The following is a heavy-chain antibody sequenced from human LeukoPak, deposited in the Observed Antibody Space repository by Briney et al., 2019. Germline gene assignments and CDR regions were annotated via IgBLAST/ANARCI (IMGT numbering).Heavy chain of an antibody. D-gene: IGHD3-16*01. V-gene: IGHV3-23*01. CDR2: ISGSGDNT. CDR1: GFTFSSYA. Sequence: GGSLRLSCAASGFTFSSYAMSWVRQAPGKGLEWVSGISGSGDNTYYADSVKGRFTISRDNSKNTLYVQVNSLGTEDTAAYYCARVGVMATVNGYRYHSLDVWGQGTAVAVSS. CDR3: ARVGVMATVNGYRYHSLDV. J-gene: IGHJ6*02.